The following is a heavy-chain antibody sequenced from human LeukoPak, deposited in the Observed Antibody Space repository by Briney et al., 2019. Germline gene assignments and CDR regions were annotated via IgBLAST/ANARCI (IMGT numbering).Heavy chain of an antibody. Sequence: SQTLSLTCTVSGGSISSGGYSWSWIRQHPGKGLEWIGHIYYSGSTYYNPSLKSRVTISVDTSKNQFSLKLSSVTAADTAVYYCARDSDGSGSYLRYWGQGTLVTVSS. CDR2: IYYSGST. V-gene: IGHV4-31*03. D-gene: IGHD3-10*01. CDR1: GGSISSGGYS. J-gene: IGHJ4*02. CDR3: ARDSDGSGSYLRY.